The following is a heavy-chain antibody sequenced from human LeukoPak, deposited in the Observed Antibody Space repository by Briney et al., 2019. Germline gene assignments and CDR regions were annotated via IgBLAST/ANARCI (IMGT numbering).Heavy chain of an antibody. J-gene: IGHJ3*02. CDR2: MNPNSGNT. V-gene: IGHV1-8*03. D-gene: IGHD5-24*01. Sequence: ASVKVSCKASGHTFTSYDINWVRQATGQGLEWMGWMNPNSGNTGYAQKFQGRVTITRNTSISTAYMELSSLRSEDTAVYYCAKDGYNDHAFGIWGQGTMVTVSS. CDR1: GHTFTSYD. CDR3: AKDGYNDHAFGI.